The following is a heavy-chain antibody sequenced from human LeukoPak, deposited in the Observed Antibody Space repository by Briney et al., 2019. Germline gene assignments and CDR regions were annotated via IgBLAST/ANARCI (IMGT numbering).Heavy chain of an antibody. D-gene: IGHD2-15*01. J-gene: IGHJ4*02. V-gene: IGHV3-53*01. Sequence: PGGSLRLSCAASGFTVSSNYMSWVRQAPGKGLEWVSVIYSGGSTYYADSVKGRFTISRDNSKNTLYLQMNSLRAEDTAVYYSARVEVVAPTSYYFDSWGQGTLVTVSS. CDR1: GFTVSSNY. CDR3: ARVEVVAPTSYYFDS. CDR2: IYSGGST.